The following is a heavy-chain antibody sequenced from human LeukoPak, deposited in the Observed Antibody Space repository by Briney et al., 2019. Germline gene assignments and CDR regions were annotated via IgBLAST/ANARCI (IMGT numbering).Heavy chain of an antibody. CDR2: ISWNSGSI. J-gene: IGHJ5*02. CDR3: AKGYYDFWSGPNT. V-gene: IGHV3-9*01. Sequence: TGGSLRLSCAASGFTFDDYAMHWVRQAPGKGLEWVSGISWNSGSIGYADSVKGRFTISRDNAKNSLYLQMNSLRAEDTALYCCAKGYYDFWSGPNTWGQGTLVTVSS. D-gene: IGHD3-3*01. CDR1: GFTFDDYA.